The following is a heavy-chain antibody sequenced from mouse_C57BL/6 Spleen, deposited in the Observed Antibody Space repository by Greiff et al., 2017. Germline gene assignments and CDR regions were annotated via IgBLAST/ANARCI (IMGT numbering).Heavy chain of an antibody. CDR1: GFTFSSYA. CDR3: ARESDGYFGDY. Sequence: EVKLVESGGGLVKPGGSLKLSCAASGFTFSSYAMSWVRQTPEKRLEWVATISDGGSYTYYPDNVKGRFTISRDNAKNSLYLQMSHLKSEDTAMYYCARESDGYFGDYGGQGTTLTVSS. CDR2: ISDGGSYT. D-gene: IGHD2-3*01. V-gene: IGHV5-4*01. J-gene: IGHJ2*01.